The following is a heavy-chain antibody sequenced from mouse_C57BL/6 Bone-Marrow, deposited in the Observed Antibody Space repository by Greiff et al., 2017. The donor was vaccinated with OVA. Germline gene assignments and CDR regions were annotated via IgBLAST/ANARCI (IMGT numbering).Heavy chain of an antibody. J-gene: IGHJ3*01. CDR1: GYTFTDYY. D-gene: IGHD2-5*01. CDR2: INPNNGGT. CDR3: ARYYSNYGWFAY. V-gene: IGHV1-26*01. Sequence: EVQLQQSGPELVKPGASVKISCKASGYTFTDYYMNWVKQSHGKSLEWIGDINPNNGGTSYNQKFKGKATLTVDKSSSTAYMELRSLTSEDSAVYYCARYYSNYGWFAYWGQGTLVTVSA.